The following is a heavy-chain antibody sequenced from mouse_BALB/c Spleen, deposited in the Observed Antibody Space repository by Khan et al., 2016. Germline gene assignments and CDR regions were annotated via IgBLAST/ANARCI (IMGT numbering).Heavy chain of an antibody. CDR3: ASDLLWYAMDY. CDR2: IDPYNGGT. V-gene: IGHV1S135*01. CDR1: GYTFTSYN. J-gene: IGHJ4*01. Sequence: VQLKQSGPELVKPGASVKVSCKASGYTFTSYNMYWVKQSHGKSLEWIGYIDPYNGGTNYNQKFKGKATLTVDKSSSTAYMHLNSLTSEDSAVYYCASDLLWYAMDYWGRGTSVTVSS. D-gene: IGHD2-1*01.